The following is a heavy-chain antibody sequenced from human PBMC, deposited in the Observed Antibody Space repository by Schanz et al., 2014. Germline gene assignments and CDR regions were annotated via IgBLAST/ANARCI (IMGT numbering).Heavy chain of an antibody. CDR2: ISGSGGST. J-gene: IGHJ4*01. CDR1: GFTFSSYG. CDR3: AREQIMAAAGLVDY. V-gene: IGHV3-23*04. Sequence: EVQLVESGGGLVQPGRSLRLSCAASGFTFSSYGMHWVRQAPGKGLEWVSAISGSGGSTYYADSVKGRFTISRDNSENTLYLQMNSLSADDTAVYYCAREQIMAAAGLVDYWGHGTLVTVSS. D-gene: IGHD6-13*01.